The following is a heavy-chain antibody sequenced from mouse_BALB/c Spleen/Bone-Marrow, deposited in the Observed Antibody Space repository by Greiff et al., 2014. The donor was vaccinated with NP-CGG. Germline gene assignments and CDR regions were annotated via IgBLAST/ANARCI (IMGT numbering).Heavy chain of an antibody. CDR2: INPDSSTI. Sequence: DVKLVESGGGLVQPGGSLKLSCAASGFDFSRYWMSWVRQAPGKGLEWIGEINPDSSTINYTPSLKDKFIISRDNAENTLYLQXXXXRSEDTALYYCARQGYYGYSDYWGQGTTLTVSS. CDR3: ARQGYYGYSDY. V-gene: IGHV4-1*02. CDR1: GFDFSRYW. J-gene: IGHJ2*01. D-gene: IGHD1-2*01.